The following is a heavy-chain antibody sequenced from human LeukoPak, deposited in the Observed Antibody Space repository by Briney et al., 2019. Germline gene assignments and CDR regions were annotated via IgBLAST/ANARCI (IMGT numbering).Heavy chain of an antibody. CDR2: ISGSGGDT. Sequence: PGGSLRLSCAASVFTFSSYAMSWVRQAPGKGLEWVSAISGSGGDTYYVDSVKGRFTISRDNSKNTLCLQMNSLRAEDTAVYYCAKDWINPSPNDAFDIWGQGTMVTVSS. D-gene: IGHD1-14*01. CDR3: AKDWINPSPNDAFDI. J-gene: IGHJ3*02. V-gene: IGHV3-23*01. CDR1: VFTFSSYA.